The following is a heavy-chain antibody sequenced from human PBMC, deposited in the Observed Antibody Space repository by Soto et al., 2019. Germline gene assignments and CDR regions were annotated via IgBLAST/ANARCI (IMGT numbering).Heavy chain of an antibody. CDR1: GGSISSSSYY. V-gene: IGHV4-39*01. CDR2: IYYSGST. CDR3: ARGIREYSNYYFDY. Sequence: SETLSLTCTVSGGSISSSSYYWGWIRQPPGKGLEWIGSIYYSGSTYYNPSLKSRVTISVDTSKNQFSLKLSSVTAADTAVYYCARGIREYSNYYFDYWGQGTLVTVSS. J-gene: IGHJ4*02. D-gene: IGHD4-4*01.